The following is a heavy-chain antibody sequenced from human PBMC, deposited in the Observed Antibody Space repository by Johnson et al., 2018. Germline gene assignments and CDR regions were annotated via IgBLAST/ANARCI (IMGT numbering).Heavy chain of an antibody. Sequence: QVQLVESGGGVVQPGRSLRLSCAASGFPFRSFGMHWVRQAPGTGLEWVAMISYFGTKKKNADSVKGRFSISRDNSTNTLYLEMTSMRPQDTAVYFCAKDGLDCSGYPEGSDIWGVVTMVTVSS. V-gene: IGHV3-30*18. D-gene: IGHD3-22*01. CDR2: ISYFGTKK. J-gene: IGHJ3*02. CDR1: GFPFRSFG. CDR3: AKDGLDCSGYPEGSDI.